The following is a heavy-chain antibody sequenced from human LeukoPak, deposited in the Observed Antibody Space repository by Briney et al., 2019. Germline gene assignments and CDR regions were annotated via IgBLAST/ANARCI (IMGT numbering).Heavy chain of an antibody. J-gene: IGHJ6*02. CDR2: ISGSGGST. D-gene: IGHD6-19*01. V-gene: IGHV3-23*01. CDR1: GFPFSSYA. Sequence: GGSLRLSCAASGFPFSSYAMSWVRQAPGKGLEWVSAISGSGGSTYYADSVKGRFTISRDNSKNTLYLQMNSLRAEDTAVYYCAKVGSWGGWYQNYYGMDVWGQGTTVTVSS. CDR3: AKVGSWGGWYQNYYGMDV.